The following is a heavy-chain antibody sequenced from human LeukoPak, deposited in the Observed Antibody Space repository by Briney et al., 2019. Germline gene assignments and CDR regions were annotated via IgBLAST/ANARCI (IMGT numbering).Heavy chain of an antibody. Sequence: ASVKVSCEASGYSFNVYYIHWVRQAPGQGLEWMGWIKPKSDDTNYGQNFQGRVTMTRDTSISTAYMELSGLRSDDTAVYYCARVDEGGHFSYYGMDAWGRGTTVTVSS. CDR1: GYSFNVYY. CDR2: IKPKSDDT. D-gene: IGHD3-16*01. J-gene: IGHJ6*02. CDR3: ARVDEGGHFSYYGMDA. V-gene: IGHV1-2*02.